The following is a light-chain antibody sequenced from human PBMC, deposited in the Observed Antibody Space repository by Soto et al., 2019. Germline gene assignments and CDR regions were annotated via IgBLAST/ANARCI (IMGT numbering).Light chain of an antibody. V-gene: IGKV3-20*01. CDR1: QSVSSNY. CDR3: QQYGTSPPLT. J-gene: IGKJ4*01. Sequence: EIVLMQSPGTLSLSPGERANLSCRASQSVSSNYLAWYQQKPGQAPRLLIDGASRRATGIPDRFSGSGSGTDFTLTISRLEPEDFAVYYCQQYGTSPPLTFGGGTKVEIK. CDR2: GAS.